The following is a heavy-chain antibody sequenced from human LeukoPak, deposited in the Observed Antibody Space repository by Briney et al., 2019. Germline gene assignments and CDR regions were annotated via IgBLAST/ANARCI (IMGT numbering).Heavy chain of an antibody. Sequence: PSETLSLTCTVSGGSISSYSWSWIRQSAGKGLEWIGHIYISGSTNYNPSLKSRVTMSLDTSKNQFSLKLGSVTAADTAVYYCARKNSGSYSEFDDCGQGTLVTVSS. CDR2: IYISGST. V-gene: IGHV4-4*07. J-gene: IGHJ4*02. CDR1: GGSISSYS. CDR3: ARKNSGSYSEFDD. D-gene: IGHD1-26*01.